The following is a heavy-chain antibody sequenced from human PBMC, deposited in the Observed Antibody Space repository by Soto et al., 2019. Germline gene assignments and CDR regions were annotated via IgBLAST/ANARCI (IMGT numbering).Heavy chain of an antibody. Sequence: EVQLLESGGGLVQPGGSLRLSCAASGFTFNTYDMSWVLQAPGTGLEWVSSIATTGETTFYADSVRGRFTISRHNSKNTRFLQRNTLRADDTAIYYCVRPWGGWGHGTLVTVSS. CDR3: VRPWGG. V-gene: IGHV3-23*01. CDR2: IATTGETT. J-gene: IGHJ4*01. CDR1: GFTFNTYD. D-gene: IGHD2-21*01.